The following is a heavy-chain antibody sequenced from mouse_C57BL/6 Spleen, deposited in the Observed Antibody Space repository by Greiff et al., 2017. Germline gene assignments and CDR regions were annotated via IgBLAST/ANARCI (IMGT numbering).Heavy chain of an antibody. D-gene: IGHD1-1*01. V-gene: IGHV1-54*01. Sequence: QVQLQQSGAELVRPGTSVKVSCKASGYAFTNYLIEWVKQRPGQGLEWIGVITPGSGGTNYNEKFKGKVTLTAAKSSSTAYMQLSSLTSEDSAVYFCARSLITTVVAPFDYCGQGTTLAVSS. CDR1: GYAFTNYL. CDR3: ARSLITTVVAPFDY. J-gene: IGHJ2*01. CDR2: ITPGSGGT.